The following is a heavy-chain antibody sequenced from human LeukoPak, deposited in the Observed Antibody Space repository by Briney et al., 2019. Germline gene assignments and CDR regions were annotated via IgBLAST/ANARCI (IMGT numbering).Heavy chain of an antibody. CDR3: ARDWNFDY. CDR2: IRKDGSKK. J-gene: IGHJ4*02. Sequence: GGSLRLSCAASGFTFSNYAMHWVRQAPGKGLEWVAIIRKDGSKKDYADSRRGRFTISRDNSKNTLYLQMNSLRAEDTAVYYCARDWNFDYWGQGTLVTVSS. V-gene: IGHV3-30*02. D-gene: IGHD1-1*01. CDR1: GFTFSNYA.